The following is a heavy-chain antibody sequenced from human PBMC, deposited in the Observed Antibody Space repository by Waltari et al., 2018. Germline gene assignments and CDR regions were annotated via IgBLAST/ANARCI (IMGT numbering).Heavy chain of an antibody. CDR3: AKEQEAFDI. J-gene: IGHJ3*02. V-gene: IGHV3-33*06. CDR1: GFPMSSYF. Sequence: QLQLVESGGGVVQPGKSLRLSCAASGFPMSSYFMHWVRQAPGKGLEWVAVGWSDGNEKYYEDSVKGRFTISRDNSKNIVYLQMNSLRAEDTAVYFCAKEQEAFDIWGQGTVVTVS. CDR2: GWSDGNEK.